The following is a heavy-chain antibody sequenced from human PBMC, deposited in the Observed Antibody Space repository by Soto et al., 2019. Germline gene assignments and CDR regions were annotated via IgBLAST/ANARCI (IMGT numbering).Heavy chain of an antibody. CDR3: ARDPWAADY. V-gene: IGHV3-66*01. CDR2: IYSGGST. Sequence: PGGSLRLSCAASGFTVSTKYMSWVRQAPGKGLEWVSVIYSGGSTFYADSVRGRFTISRDNSKSTMNLQMNSLRAEDTAVYYCARDPWAADYWGQGTLVTVSS. CDR1: GFTVSTKY. J-gene: IGHJ4*02. D-gene: IGHD3-16*01.